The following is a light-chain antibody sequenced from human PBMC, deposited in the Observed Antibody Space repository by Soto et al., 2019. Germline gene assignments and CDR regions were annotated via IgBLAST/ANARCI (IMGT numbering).Light chain of an antibody. CDR3: QRYGRSPFT. CDR2: DAS. CDR1: QSVSTY. V-gene: IGKV3-11*01. J-gene: IGKJ3*01. Sequence: EVVLTQSPATLSLSPGERATLSCRASQSVSTYLAWYQQKPGQAPRLLIYDASNRATGIPPRFSGSGSGTDFALTISRLEPEDFAMYYCQRYGRSPFTFGPGTRWISN.